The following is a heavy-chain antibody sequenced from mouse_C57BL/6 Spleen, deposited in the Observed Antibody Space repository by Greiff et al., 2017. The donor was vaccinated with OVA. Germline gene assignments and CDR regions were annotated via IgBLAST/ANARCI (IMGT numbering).Heavy chain of an antibody. CDR2: IHPNSGST. J-gene: IGHJ1*03. CDR3: EGDWDGSYGV. V-gene: IGHV1-64*01. CDR1: GYTFNSYW. D-gene: IGHD4-1*01. Sequence: QVQLQQSGAELVKPGASVKLSCKASGYTFNSYWMHWVKQRPGQGLEWIGMIHPNSGSTNYNEKFKSKATLTVDKSSSTAYMQLSSLTSEDSAVYYCEGDWDGSYGVWGTGTTVTVSS.